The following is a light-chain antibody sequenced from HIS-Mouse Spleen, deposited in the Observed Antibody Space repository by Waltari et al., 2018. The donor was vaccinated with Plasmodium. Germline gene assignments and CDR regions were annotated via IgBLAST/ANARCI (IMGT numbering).Light chain of an antibody. CDR1: QSGRSN. CDR2: DAS. V-gene: IGKV3-15*01. CDR3: QQYNNWSFT. J-gene: IGKJ3*01. Sequence: EIVITHSPATLSVSPEGRATISCSASQSGRSNLAWYQQKTGQAPRLLIYDASTRATGIPARFSGSGSGTEFTLTISSLQSEDFAVYYCQQYNNWSFTFGPGTKVDIK.